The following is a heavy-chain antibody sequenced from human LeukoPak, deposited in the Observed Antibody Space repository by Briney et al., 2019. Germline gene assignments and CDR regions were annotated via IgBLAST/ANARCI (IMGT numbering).Heavy chain of an antibody. J-gene: IGHJ4*02. CDR2: INPNSGGT. CDR1: GYTFTGYY. CDR3: ARVMGYSGYDPVDY. D-gene: IGHD5-12*01. Sequence: ASVKVSCMASGYTFTGYYMHWVRQAPGQGLEWMGWINPNSGGTNYAQKLQGRVTMTRDTSISTAYMELSRLRSDDTAVYYCARVMGYSGYDPVDYWGQGTLVTVSS. V-gene: IGHV1-2*02.